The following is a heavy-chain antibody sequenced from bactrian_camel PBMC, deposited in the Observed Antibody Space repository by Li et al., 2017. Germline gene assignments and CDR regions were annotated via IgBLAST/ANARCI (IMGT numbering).Heavy chain of an antibody. CDR1: GYPYSRYC. CDR3: AADSLACVVDGQPYNH. D-gene: IGHD2*01. J-gene: IGHJ4*01. Sequence: VQLVESGGASVQAGGSLRLSCVASGYPYSRYCMAWFRQAPGKKRELVAHIDSPGNIVYADSVKGRFSISKDNTKNTLLLRMSSLKPEDTAMYYCAADSLACVVDGQPYNHWGQGTQVTVS. V-gene: IGHV3S55*01. CDR2: IDSPGNI.